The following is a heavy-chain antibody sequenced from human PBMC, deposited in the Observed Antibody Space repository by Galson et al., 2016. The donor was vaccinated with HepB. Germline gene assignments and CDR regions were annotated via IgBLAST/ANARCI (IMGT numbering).Heavy chain of an antibody. V-gene: IGHV4-59*01. J-gene: IGHJ3*02. CDR1: GDSITNYY. D-gene: IGHD2-2*02. CDR2: VYYTGRS. Sequence: SETLSLTCTVSGDSITNYYWSWIRQPPGKGLEWMGYVYYTGRSKYDPSLKSRVTMSVDTSKNQLSLNVNSVTAAETAMYYCAGYLDYCNSGNCYTNDAFGIWGQGTLVTVSS. CDR3: AGYLDYCNSGNCYTNDAFGI.